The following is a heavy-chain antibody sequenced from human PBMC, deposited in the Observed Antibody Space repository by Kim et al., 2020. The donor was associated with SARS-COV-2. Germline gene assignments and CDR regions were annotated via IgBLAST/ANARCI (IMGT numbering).Heavy chain of an antibody. J-gene: IGHJ4*02. D-gene: IGHD1-26*01. V-gene: IGHV3-7*01. CDR2: GSHI. Sequence: GSHIYDVDSLKGRFTISRDNTKNSVYLQMNSLRAEDTAVYYCTTGGRGDYWGQGTLVTVSS. CDR3: TTGGRGDY.